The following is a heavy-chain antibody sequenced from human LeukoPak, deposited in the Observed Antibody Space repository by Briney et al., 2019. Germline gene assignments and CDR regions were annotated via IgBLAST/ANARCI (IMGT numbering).Heavy chain of an antibody. Sequence: GGSLRLSCAASGFTFSSSGMHWVRQPPGKGLEWVAVIWSDGSNQIYADSVKGRFTISRDNSKNTLYLQMNSLRAEDTAVYYCARGLGAKPLAYWGQGTLVTISS. J-gene: IGHJ4*02. CDR2: IWSDGSNQ. D-gene: IGHD3-16*01. CDR3: ARGLGAKPLAY. V-gene: IGHV3-33*01. CDR1: GFTFSSSG.